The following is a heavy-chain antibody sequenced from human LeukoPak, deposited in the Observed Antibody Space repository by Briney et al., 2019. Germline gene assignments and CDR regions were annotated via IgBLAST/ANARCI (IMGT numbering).Heavy chain of an antibody. CDR3: AKDRQWLVPSYFDY. CDR2: ISGSGGST. CDR1: GFTFSSYA. V-gene: IGHV3-23*01. J-gene: IGHJ4*02. D-gene: IGHD6-19*01. Sequence: GASLRLSCAASGFTFSSYAMSWVRQAPGKGLKWVSAISGSGGSTYYADSVKGRFTISRDNSKNTLYLQMNSLRAEDTAVYYCAKDRQWLVPSYFDYWGQGTLVTVSS.